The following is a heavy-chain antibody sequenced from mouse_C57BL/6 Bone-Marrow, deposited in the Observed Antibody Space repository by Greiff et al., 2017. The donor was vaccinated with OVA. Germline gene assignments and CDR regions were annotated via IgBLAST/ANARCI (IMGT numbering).Heavy chain of an antibody. V-gene: IGHV5-2*01. Sequence: EVQGVESGGGLVQPGESLKLSCESNEYEFPSHDMSWVRQTPEKRLELVAAINSDGGSTYYPDTMERRFILSSDNTKKTLYLQMSSLRSEDTALDYCARRGCYYYGSVRDYFDYWGQGTTLTVSS. CDR2: INSDGGST. J-gene: IGHJ2*01. CDR3: ARRGCYYYGSVRDYFDY. D-gene: IGHD1-1*01. CDR1: EYEFPSHD.